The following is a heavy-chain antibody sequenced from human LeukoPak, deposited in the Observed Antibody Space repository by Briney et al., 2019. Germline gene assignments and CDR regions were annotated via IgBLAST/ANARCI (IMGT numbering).Heavy chain of an antibody. Sequence: SQTLSLTCTVSGGSISSGGYYWSWIRQHPGKGLEWIGYIYYSGSTYYNPSLKSRVTISVDTSKNQFSLKLSSVTAADTAVYYCARSSSTSSLSVWSDPWGQGTLVTVSS. CDR3: ARSSSTSSLSVWSDP. CDR1: GGSISSGGYY. CDR2: IYYSGST. D-gene: IGHD2-2*01. V-gene: IGHV4-31*03. J-gene: IGHJ5*02.